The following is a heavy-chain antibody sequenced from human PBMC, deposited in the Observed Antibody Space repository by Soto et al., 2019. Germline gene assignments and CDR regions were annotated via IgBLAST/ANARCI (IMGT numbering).Heavy chain of an antibody. CDR2: INHSGST. J-gene: IGHJ4*02. V-gene: IGHV4-34*01. CDR3: ARGRVVLRFLEWFQSRYYFDY. Sequence: QVQLQQWGAGLLKPSETLSLTCAVYGGSFSGYYWSWIRQPPGKGLEWIGEINHSGSTNYNPSLKSRVTISVDMSKNQFSLKLSSVTAADTAVYYCARGRVVLRFLEWFQSRYYFDYWGQGTLVTVSS. D-gene: IGHD3-3*01. CDR1: GGSFSGYY.